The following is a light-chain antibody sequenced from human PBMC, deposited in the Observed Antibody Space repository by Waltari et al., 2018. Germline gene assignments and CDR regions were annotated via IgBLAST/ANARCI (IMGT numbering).Light chain of an antibody. Sequence: DIQMTQSPTSVSASVGDRVTITCRASQGISNWLAWYQQKPGKAPKLLIYSASILQTGVPSRFSGSGSGTDFTLTISNLQPEDFATYFCQQGNSFPPTFGQGTKVEVK. CDR1: QGISNW. CDR2: SAS. CDR3: QQGNSFPPT. J-gene: IGKJ1*01. V-gene: IGKV1-12*01.